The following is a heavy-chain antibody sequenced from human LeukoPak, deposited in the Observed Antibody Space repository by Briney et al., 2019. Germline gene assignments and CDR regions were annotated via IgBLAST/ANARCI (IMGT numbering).Heavy chain of an antibody. D-gene: IGHD3-22*01. CDR1: GFTFSDYY. J-gene: IGHJ4*02. Sequence: GGSLRLSCAASGFTFSDYYMSWIRQAPGKGLEWVSYISSSGSTIYYADSVKGRFTISRDNAKNSLYLKMNSLRAEDTAVYYCARPLHYYDSSGYYYWGQGTLVTVSS. V-gene: IGHV3-11*04. CDR2: ISSSGSTI. CDR3: ARPLHYYDSSGYYY.